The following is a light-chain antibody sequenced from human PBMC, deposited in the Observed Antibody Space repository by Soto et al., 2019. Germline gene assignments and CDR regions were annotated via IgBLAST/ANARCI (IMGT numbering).Light chain of an antibody. V-gene: IGKV3-11*01. CDR1: QSVYNY. J-gene: IGKJ1*01. CDR2: DAS. Sequence: EIVLTQSQGTLSLSPGESATRSCRAIQSVYNYLAWYQQKPGQAPRPLIYDASNRATGIPPRFSGSGSGTDFTLTISSLEPEDFAVYYCQQRSNWPWTFGQGTKVDIK. CDR3: QQRSNWPWT.